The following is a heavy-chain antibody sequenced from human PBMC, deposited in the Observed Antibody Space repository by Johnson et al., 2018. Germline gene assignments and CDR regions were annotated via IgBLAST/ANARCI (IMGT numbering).Heavy chain of an antibody. CDR2: INSDGSST. CDR3: ARGDCSSTSCSYYYYGMDV. D-gene: IGHD2-2*01. Sequence: VQLQESGGGLVQPGGSLRLSCAASGFTFSSYWMHWVRQAPGKGLVWVSRINSDGSSTSYADSVKGRFTTSRDNAKYTLYLQMNRRRAEDTAVYYCARGDCSSTSCSYYYYGMDVWGQGTTVTVSS. CDR1: GFTFSSYW. J-gene: IGHJ6*02. V-gene: IGHV3-74*01.